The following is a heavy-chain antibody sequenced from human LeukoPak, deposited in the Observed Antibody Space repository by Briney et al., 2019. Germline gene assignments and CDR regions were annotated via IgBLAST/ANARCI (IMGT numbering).Heavy chain of an antibody. CDR1: GYTFTSYA. V-gene: IGHV1-3*01. D-gene: IGHD3-10*01. CDR2: INAGNGNT. Sequence: ASVKVSCKASGYTFTSYAMHWVRQAPGQRLEWMGWINAGNGNTKYSQKFQGRVTITRDTSASTAYMELSSLRSEDTAVYYCARIAVYGSGSYYQGFDPWGQGTLVTVSS. J-gene: IGHJ5*02. CDR3: ARIAVYGSGSYYQGFDP.